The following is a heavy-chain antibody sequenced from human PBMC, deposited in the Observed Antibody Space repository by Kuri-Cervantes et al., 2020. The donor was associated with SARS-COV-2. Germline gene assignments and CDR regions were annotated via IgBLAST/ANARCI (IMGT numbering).Heavy chain of an antibody. CDR1: GYTFTSYG. Sequence: ASVKVSCKASGYTFTSYGISWVRQAPGQGLEWMGWISAYNGNTNYAQKLQGRVTMTTDTSMSTVYMELSSLRSEDTAVYYCARDAQPSTFDRYYDSSGYYYGVAFDIWGQGTMVTVSS. CDR2: ISAYNGNT. J-gene: IGHJ3*02. D-gene: IGHD3-22*01. V-gene: IGHV1-18*01. CDR3: ARDAQPSTFDRYYDSSGYYYGVAFDI.